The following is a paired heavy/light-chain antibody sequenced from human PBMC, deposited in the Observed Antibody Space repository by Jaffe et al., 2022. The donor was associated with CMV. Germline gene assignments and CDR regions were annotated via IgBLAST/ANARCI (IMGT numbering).Light chain of an antibody. V-gene: IGKV1-5*03. CDR3: QQYNSYSRST. J-gene: IGKJ2*01. CDR1: QSISSW. Sequence: DIQMTQSPSTLSASVGDRVTITCRASQSISSWLAWYQQKPGKAPNLLIYKASNLESGVPSRFSGSGSGTEFTLTISSLQPDDFATYYCQQYNSYSRSTFGQGTKLEIK. CDR2: KAS.
Heavy chain of an antibody. D-gene: IGHD3-22*01. CDR1: GGSFSGYY. J-gene: IGHJ4*02. CDR3: ARQGSGYYPSYFDY. Sequence: QVQLQQWGAGLLKPSETLSLTCSVYGGSFSGYYWSWIRQPPEKGLEWIGEVKHSVSANYNPSLNTRVTMSVDTSKNQFSLKLTSVTAADTAVYYCARQGSGYYPSYFDYWGQGTLVTVSS. V-gene: IGHV4-34*01. CDR2: VKHSVSA.